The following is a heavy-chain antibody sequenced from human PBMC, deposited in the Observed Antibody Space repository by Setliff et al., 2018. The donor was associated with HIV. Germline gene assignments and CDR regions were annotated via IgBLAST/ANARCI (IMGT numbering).Heavy chain of an antibody. D-gene: IGHD3-22*01. Sequence: PSETLSLTCTVSGGSISSGSYYWSWIRQPAGKGLEWIGHIYTSGSTNYNPSLKSRVTISVDTSKNQFSLKLSSVTAADTAVYYCAREGIVVVWGWFDPWGQGTLVTVSS. CDR3: AREGIVVVWGWFDP. J-gene: IGHJ5*02. CDR2: IYTSGST. CDR1: GGSISSGSYY. V-gene: IGHV4-61*09.